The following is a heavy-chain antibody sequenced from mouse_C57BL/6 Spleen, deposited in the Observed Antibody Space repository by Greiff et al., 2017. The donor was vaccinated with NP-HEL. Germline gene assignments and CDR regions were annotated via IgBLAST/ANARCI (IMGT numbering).Heavy chain of an antibody. D-gene: IGHD1-1*01. CDR3: ARPYGSSYGYFDY. CDR1: GYTFTSYW. V-gene: IGHV1-59*01. Sequence: QVQLQQPGAELVRPGTSVKLSCKASGYTFTSYWLHWVKQRPGQGLEWIGVIDPSDSYTNYNPQFKGKATLTVDTSSSTAYMQLSSLTYEDSSVYYCARPYGSSYGYFDYWGKGTTLTVSS. CDR2: IDPSDSYT. J-gene: IGHJ2*01.